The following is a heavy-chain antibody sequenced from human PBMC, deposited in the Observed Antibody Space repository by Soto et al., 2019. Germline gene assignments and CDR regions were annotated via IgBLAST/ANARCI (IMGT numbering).Heavy chain of an antibody. CDR2: ITSTGSTR. CDR1: GCTFSSYE. CDR3: ARGYCTSSACHWNFDY. D-gene: IGHD2-8*02. J-gene: IGHJ4*02. Sequence: EVQLVESGGDLVQPGGSLRLSCAASGCTFSSYEMNWVRQAPGKGLEWVSDITSTGSTRYYADSVKGRFTISRDNAKNSLYLQMNSLRAEDTAVYNCARGYCTSSACHWNFDYWGQGTLVTVSS. V-gene: IGHV3-48*03.